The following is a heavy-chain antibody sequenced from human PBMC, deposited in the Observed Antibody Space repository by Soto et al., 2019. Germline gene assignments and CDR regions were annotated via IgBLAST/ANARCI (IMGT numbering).Heavy chain of an antibody. V-gene: IGHV3-33*01. CDR1: GFTFSSYG. CDR2: IWYDGSNK. Sequence: PGGSLRLSCAASGFTFSSYGMHWVRQAPGKGLEWVAVIWYDGSNKYYADSVKGRFTISRDNSKNTLYLQMNSLRAEDTAVYYCAREGYDSSGYLDAFDIWGQGTMVTVSS. D-gene: IGHD3-22*01. CDR3: AREGYDSSGYLDAFDI. J-gene: IGHJ3*02.